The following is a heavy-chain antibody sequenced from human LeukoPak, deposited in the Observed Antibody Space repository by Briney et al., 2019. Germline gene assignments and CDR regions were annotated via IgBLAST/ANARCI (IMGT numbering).Heavy chain of an antibody. CDR3: ARSEKIGWFGELSPPH. V-gene: IGHV3-48*01. D-gene: IGHD3-10*01. CDR2: ISSSGSTI. J-gene: IGHJ4*02. Sequence: GGSLRLSCAASGFTFSSYAMSWVRQAPGKGLEWVSYISSSGSTIYYADSVKGRFTISRDKAKNSLYLQMNSLRAEDTAVYYCARSEKIGWFGELSPPHWGQGTLVTVSS. CDR1: GFTFSSYA.